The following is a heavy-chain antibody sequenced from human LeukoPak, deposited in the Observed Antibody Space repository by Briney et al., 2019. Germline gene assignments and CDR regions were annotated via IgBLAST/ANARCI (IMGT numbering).Heavy chain of an antibody. D-gene: IGHD1-26*01. CDR1: GGSFSRYY. Sequence: SETLSLTCAVYGGSFSRYYWSWIRQSPGKGLEWIAEIDHRGDTNYNPSVKSRVTISVDTSKNQFPLKVRSLSAADTAVYYCAGGATISETGYFDLWGQGDPVTVSS. J-gene: IGHJ4*03. CDR2: IDHRGDT. CDR3: AGGATISETGYFDL. V-gene: IGHV4-34*01.